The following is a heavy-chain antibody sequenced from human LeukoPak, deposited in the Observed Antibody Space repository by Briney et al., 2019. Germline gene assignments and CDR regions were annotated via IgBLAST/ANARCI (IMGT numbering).Heavy chain of an antibody. CDR2: IYYGGST. D-gene: IGHD2-2*02. CDR3: ARQPADILNWFDP. Sequence: PSETLSLTCTVSGGSISTSNYCWGWIRQPPGKGLEWIGSIYYGGSTYYTPPLKSRVTISVDSSKNQFSLKVSSVTAADTAVYYCARQPADILNWFDPWGQGTLVTVSS. J-gene: IGHJ5*02. V-gene: IGHV4-39*01. CDR1: GGSISTSNYC.